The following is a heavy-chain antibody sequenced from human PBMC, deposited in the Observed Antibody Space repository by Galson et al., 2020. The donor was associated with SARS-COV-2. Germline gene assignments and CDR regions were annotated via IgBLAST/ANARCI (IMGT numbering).Heavy chain of an antibody. CDR1: GGSISTDDYY. D-gene: IGHD4-17*01. CDR2: IHSTGNT. J-gene: IGHJ4*02. Sequence: SETLSLTCAVSGGSISTDDYYWTWIRQPPGKGLEWIGDIHSTGNTYYNPSLKSRVTTSIDTSKNQFSLKLTPVTTADTAVYFCARTSSTGTREYYFGYWGQGTLVTVSS. V-gene: IGHV4-30-4*01. CDR3: ARTSSTGTREYYFGY.